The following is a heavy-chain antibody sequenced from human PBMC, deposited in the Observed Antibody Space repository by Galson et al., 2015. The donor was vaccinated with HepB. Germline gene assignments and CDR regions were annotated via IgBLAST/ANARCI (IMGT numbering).Heavy chain of an antibody. Sequence: SLRLSCAASGFTFSSYAMHWVRQAPGKGLEWVAVISYDGSNKYYADSVKGRFTISRDNSKNTLYLQMNSLRAEDTAVYYCARDSRSGSGGFDYWGQGTLVTVSS. D-gene: IGHD6-19*01. V-gene: IGHV3-30*04. CDR3: ARDSRSGSGGFDY. CDR2: ISYDGSNK. CDR1: GFTFSSYA. J-gene: IGHJ4*02.